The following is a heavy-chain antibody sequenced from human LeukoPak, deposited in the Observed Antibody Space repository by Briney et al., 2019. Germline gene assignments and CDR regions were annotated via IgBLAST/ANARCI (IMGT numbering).Heavy chain of an antibody. V-gene: IGHV3-21*01. D-gene: IGHD6-13*01. CDR2: ISSSSSYI. J-gene: IGHJ4*02. CDR3: ASLVPYSSSWGYFDY. CDR1: GFAFSSYS. Sequence: GGSLRLSCAASGFAFSSYSMNWVRQAPGKGLEWVSSISSSSSYIYYADSVKGRFTISRDNAKNSLYLQMNSLRAEDTAVYYCASLVPYSSSWGYFDYWGQGTLVTVSS.